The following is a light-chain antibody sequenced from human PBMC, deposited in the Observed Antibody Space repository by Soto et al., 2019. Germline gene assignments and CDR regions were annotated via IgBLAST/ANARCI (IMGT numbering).Light chain of an antibody. V-gene: IGLV2-14*01. CDR2: EVS. Sequence: QSALTQPASVSGSPGQSITISCTGTSSDVGGYNYVSWYQQHPGKAPKLMIYEVSDRPSGLSNRFSGSKSGNTASLTISGLQAEDEADYYCSSYTITSGYVFGTGTKVTVL. CDR1: SSDVGGYNY. CDR3: SSYTITSGYV. J-gene: IGLJ1*01.